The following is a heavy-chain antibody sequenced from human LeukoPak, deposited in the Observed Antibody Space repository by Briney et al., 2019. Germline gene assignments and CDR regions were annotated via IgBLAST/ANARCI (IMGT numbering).Heavy chain of an antibody. J-gene: IGHJ5*02. CDR2: IYYSGST. Sequence: SETLSLTCTVSGGSISSGDYYWSWIRQPPGRGLEWFGYIYYSGSTFYNPSLKSRVTMSVDTSKNQFSLKLSSVTAADTAVYYCVTLLDTRWFDPWGQGTLVTVSS. CDR3: VTLLDTRWFDP. V-gene: IGHV4-30-4*08. D-gene: IGHD5-18*01. CDR1: GGSISSGDYY.